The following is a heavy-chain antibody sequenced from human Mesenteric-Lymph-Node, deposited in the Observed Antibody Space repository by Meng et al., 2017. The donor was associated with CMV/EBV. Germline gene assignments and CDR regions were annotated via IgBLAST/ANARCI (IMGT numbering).Heavy chain of an antibody. V-gene: IGHV3-66*02. D-gene: IGHD6-13*01. CDR1: GFTVSSNY. CDR3: ARAWGGYSSSWYDL. J-gene: IGHJ5*02. Sequence: GESLKISCAASGFTVSSNYMSWVRQAPGKGLEWVSVIYSGGSTYYADSVKGRFTISRDNSKNTLYLQMNSLRAEDTAVYYCARAWGGYSSSWYDLWGQGTLVTVSS. CDR2: IYSGGST.